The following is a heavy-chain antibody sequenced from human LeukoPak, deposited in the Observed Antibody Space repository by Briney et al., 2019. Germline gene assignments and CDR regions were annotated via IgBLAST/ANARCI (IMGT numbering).Heavy chain of an antibody. CDR2: INHSGST. V-gene: IGHV4-34*01. D-gene: IGHD3-10*01. Sequence: SETLSLTCAVYGGSFSGYYWSWIRQPPGKGLEWIGEINHSGSTNYNPSLKSRVTISVDTSKNQFSLKLSSATAADTAVYYCARTMVRGVTPFDYWGQGTLVTVSS. CDR3: ARTMVRGVTPFDY. J-gene: IGHJ4*02. CDR1: GGSFSGYY.